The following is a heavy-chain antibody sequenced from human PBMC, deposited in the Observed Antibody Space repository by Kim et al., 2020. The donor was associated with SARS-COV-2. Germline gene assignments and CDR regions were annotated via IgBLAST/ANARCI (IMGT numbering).Heavy chain of an antibody. V-gene: IGHV3-48*03. CDR3: ARRVAEDYYYYGMDV. Sequence: GGSLRLSCAASGFTFSSYEMNWVRQAPGKGLEWFSYISSSGSTIYYADSVKGRFTISRDNAKNSLYLQMNSLRAEDTAVYYCARRVAEDYYYYGMDVWGQGTTVTVSS. CDR1: GFTFSSYE. D-gene: IGHD2-15*01. CDR2: ISSSGSTI. J-gene: IGHJ6*02.